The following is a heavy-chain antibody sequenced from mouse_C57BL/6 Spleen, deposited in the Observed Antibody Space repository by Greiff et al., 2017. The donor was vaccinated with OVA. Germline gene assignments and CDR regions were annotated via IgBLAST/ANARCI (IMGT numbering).Heavy chain of an antibody. CDR1: GYTFTDHT. CDR3: ARSGYYGCYAMDY. CDR2: IYPRDGST. J-gene: IGHJ4*01. Sequence: VQRVESDAELVKPGASVKISCKVSGYTFTDHTIHWMKQRPEQGLEWIGYIYPRDGSTKYNEKFKGKATLTADKSSSTAYMQLNSLTSEDSAVYFCARSGYYGCYAMDYWGQGTSVTVSS. V-gene: IGHV1-78*01. D-gene: IGHD1-2*01.